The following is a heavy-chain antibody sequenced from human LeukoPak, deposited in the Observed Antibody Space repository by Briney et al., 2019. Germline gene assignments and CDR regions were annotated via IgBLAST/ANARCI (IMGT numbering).Heavy chain of an antibody. CDR1: GGSISSYY. CDR2: IYSSGST. J-gene: IGHJ4*02. V-gene: IGHV4-59*01. D-gene: IGHD1-7*01. CDR3: ARTLTGTFDY. Sequence: SETLSLTCTVSGGSISSYYWSWIRQPPGKGLEWIGYIYSSGSTNYNPSLKSRVTISVDTSKNQFSLNLSSVTAADTAVYYCARTLTGTFDYWGQGTLVTVSS.